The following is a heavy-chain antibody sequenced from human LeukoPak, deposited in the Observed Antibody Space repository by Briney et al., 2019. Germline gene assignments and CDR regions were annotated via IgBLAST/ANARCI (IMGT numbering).Heavy chain of an antibody. CDR3: AKDGFWGSYRYRHY. J-gene: IGHJ4*02. Sequence: GGSLRLSCAATGFTFSSYGMHWARQAPGKGLEWVAFIRYDGSNKYYADSVKGRFTISRDNSKNTLYLQMNSLRAEDTAVYYCAKDGFWGSYRYRHYSGQGTLVTVSS. D-gene: IGHD3-16*02. CDR2: IRYDGSNK. V-gene: IGHV3-30*02. CDR1: GFTFSSYG.